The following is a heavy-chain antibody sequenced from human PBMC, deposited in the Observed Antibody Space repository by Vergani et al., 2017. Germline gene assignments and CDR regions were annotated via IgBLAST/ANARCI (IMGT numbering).Heavy chain of an antibody. CDR2: IISIFGTA. V-gene: IGHV1-69*13. CDR3: ASISRPMVRGVNYFDY. CDR1: GGTFSSYA. J-gene: IGHJ4*02. D-gene: IGHD3-10*01. Sequence: QVQLVQSGAEVKKPGSSVKFSCKASGGTFSSYAISWVRQAPGQGLEWMGRIISIFGTANYAQKFQGRVTITADESTSTAYMELSSLRSEDTAVYYCASISRPMVRGVNYFDYWGQGTLVTVSS.